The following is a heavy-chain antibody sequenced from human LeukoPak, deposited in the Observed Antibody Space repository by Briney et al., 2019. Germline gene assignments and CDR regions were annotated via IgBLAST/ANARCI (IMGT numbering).Heavy chain of an antibody. V-gene: IGHV4-61*02. Sequence: SETLSLTCTVSGGSISSGSYYWSWIRQPAGKGLEWIGRIYTSGSTNYNPSLKSRVTISVDTSKNQFSLKLSSVTAADTAVYYCARGTVGRTYCGGDCYSPIDYWGQGTLVTVTS. J-gene: IGHJ4*02. D-gene: IGHD2-21*01. CDR3: ARGTVGRTYCGGDCYSPIDY. CDR2: IYTSGST. CDR1: GGSISSGSYY.